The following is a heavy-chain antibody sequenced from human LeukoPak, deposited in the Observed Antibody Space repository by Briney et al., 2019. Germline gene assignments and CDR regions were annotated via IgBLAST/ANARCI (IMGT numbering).Heavy chain of an antibody. CDR2: FSSSSSYI. V-gene: IGHV3-21*01. D-gene: IGHD3-22*01. CDR1: GFTFSSYS. CDR3: ARDMLDDSSGYYYDRYAFDI. Sequence: GGSLRLSCAASGFTFSSYSMNWVRQAPGKGLEWVSSFSSSSSYIYYADSVKGRFTISRDNAKNSLYLQMNSLRAEDTAVYYCARDMLDDSSGYYYDRYAFDIWGQGTMVTVSS. J-gene: IGHJ3*02.